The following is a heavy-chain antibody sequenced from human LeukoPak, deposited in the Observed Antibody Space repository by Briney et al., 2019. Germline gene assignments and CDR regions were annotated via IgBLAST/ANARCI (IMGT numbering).Heavy chain of an antibody. Sequence: GGSLRLSCAASGFTVSSNYMSWVRQAPAKGLEWVSVIYSGGSTYYADSVKGRFTISRDNSKNTLYLQMNSLRAEDTAVYYCARGKRGYYDSSSYYFDYWGQGTLVTVSS. CDR3: ARGKRGYYDSSSYYFDY. V-gene: IGHV3-53*01. J-gene: IGHJ4*02. CDR2: IYSGGST. D-gene: IGHD3-22*01. CDR1: GFTVSSNY.